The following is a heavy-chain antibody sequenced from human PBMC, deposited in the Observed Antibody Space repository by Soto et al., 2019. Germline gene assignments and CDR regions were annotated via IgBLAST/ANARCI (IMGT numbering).Heavy chain of an antibody. Sequence: SVKVSCKASGGTFSSYTISWVRQAPGQGLEWMGRIIPILGIANYAQKFQGIVTITADKSTSTAYMELSSLRSEDTAVYYCARLYCSSTSCLHFDYWGQGTLVTVSS. V-gene: IGHV1-69*02. D-gene: IGHD2-2*01. CDR1: GGTFSSYT. CDR3: ARLYCSSTSCLHFDY. CDR2: IIPILGIA. J-gene: IGHJ4*02.